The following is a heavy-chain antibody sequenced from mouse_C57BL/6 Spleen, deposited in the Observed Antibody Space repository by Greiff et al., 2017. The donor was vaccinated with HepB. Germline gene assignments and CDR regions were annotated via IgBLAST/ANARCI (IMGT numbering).Heavy chain of an antibody. V-gene: IGHV7-1*01. Sequence: EVKVVESGGGLVQSGRSLRLSCATSGFTFSDFYMEWVRQAPGKGLEWIAASRNKANDYTTEYSASVKGRFIVSRDTSQSILYLQMNALRAEDTAIYYCARDGNYGPFAYWGQGTLVTVSA. CDR1: GFTFSDFY. CDR3: ARDGNYGPFAY. CDR2: SRNKANDYTT. J-gene: IGHJ3*01. D-gene: IGHD1-1*02.